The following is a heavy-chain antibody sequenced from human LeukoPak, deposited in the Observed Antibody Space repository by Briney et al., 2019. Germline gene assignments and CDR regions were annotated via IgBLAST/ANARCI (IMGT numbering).Heavy chain of an antibody. D-gene: IGHD6-19*01. J-gene: IGHJ6*02. Sequence: SQTLSLTCAISGDSVSNNIATWNWVRQSPSRGLEWLGRTYYRSRWGNDYAISVKGRITINPDTSRNQFSLQLNSVTPEDTAVYYCAREYSSGYYYYYGMDVWGQGTTVTVSS. CDR3: AREYSSGYYYYYGMDV. V-gene: IGHV6-1*01. CDR2: TYYRSRWGN. CDR1: GDSVSNNIAT.